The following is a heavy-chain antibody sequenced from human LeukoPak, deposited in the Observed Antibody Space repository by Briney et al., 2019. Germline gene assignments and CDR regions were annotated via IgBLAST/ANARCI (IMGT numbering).Heavy chain of an antibody. D-gene: IGHD3-22*01. J-gene: IGHJ4*02. CDR2: IKYDGSLK. CDR3: ASSHDSSGND. Sequence: GGSLRLSCAASGFTFSSHAVYWVRQAPGKGLEWVANIKYDGSLKFYGGSVKGRFTISRDNTKNSLYLEMNSLRVDDTALYFCASSHDSSGNDWGQGTMVTVSS. V-gene: IGHV3-7*01. CDR1: GFTFSSHA.